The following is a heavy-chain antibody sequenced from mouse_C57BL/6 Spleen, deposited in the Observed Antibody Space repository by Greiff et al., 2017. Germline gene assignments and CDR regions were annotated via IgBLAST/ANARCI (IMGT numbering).Heavy chain of an antibody. Sequence: QVQLQQSGPELVKPGASVKISCKASGYAFSSSWMNWVKQRPGKGLEWIGRIYPGDGDTNYNGKFKGKATLTADKSSSTAYMQLSSLTSEDSAVYFCARLGYDYGNSDYGGQGTTLTVPS. CDR2: IYPGDGDT. V-gene: IGHV1-82*01. CDR3: ARLGYDYGNSDY. J-gene: IGHJ2*01. CDR1: GYAFSSSW. D-gene: IGHD2-1*01.